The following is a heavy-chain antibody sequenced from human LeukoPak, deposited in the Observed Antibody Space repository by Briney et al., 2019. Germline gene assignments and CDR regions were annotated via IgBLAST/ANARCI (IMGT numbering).Heavy chain of an antibody. V-gene: IGHV4-61*02. Sequence: PSETLSLTCTVSGGSISSGSYYWSWIRQPARRGLEWIGRIYTSGSTNYNPSLKSRVTISVDTSKNPFSLKLSSVTAADTAVYYCARGLEMATIQRWGYFDYWGQGTLVTVSS. CDR3: ARGLEMATIQRWGYFDY. D-gene: IGHD5-24*01. CDR2: IYTSGST. J-gene: IGHJ4*02. CDR1: GGSISSGSYY.